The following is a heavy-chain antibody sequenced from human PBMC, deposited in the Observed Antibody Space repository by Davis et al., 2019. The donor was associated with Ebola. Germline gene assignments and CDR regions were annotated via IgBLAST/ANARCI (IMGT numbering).Heavy chain of an antibody. V-gene: IGHV3-49*04. D-gene: IGHD3-22*01. CDR1: GFTFSTYA. CDR2: IRSKTYGGTT. CDR3: SKSYDRSGSYPGYFQH. J-gene: IGHJ1*01. Sequence: GESLKISCAASGFTFSTYAMGWVRQAPGKGLEWVGFIRSKTYGGTTEYVASAKGRFSISRDDSKGVAYLQMNSLKTEDTAVYYCSKSYDRSGSYPGYFQHWGQGTLVIVSS.